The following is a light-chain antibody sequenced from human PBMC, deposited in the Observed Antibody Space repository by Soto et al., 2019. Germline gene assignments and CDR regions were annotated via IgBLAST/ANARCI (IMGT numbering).Light chain of an antibody. V-gene: IGLV1-44*01. J-gene: IGLJ2*01. CDR2: SNN. CDR3: AAWDDSLNAVV. CDR1: SSNIGSNT. Sequence: QSVLTQPPPASGTPGQRVTISRSGSSSNIGSNTVNWYQQLPGTAPKLLIYSNNQRPSGVPDRFSGSKSGTSASLAISGLQSEDEADYYCAAWDDSLNAVVFGGGTKVTVL.